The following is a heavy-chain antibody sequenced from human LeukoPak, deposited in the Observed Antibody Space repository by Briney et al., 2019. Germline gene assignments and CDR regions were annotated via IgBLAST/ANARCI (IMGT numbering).Heavy chain of an antibody. V-gene: IGHV4-4*07. CDR2: VFPSGST. CDR3: ARARAAGSWYYFDS. CDR1: GGSINSYY. D-gene: IGHD6-13*01. J-gene: IGHJ4*02. Sequence: PSETLSLTCTVSGGSINSYYWSWIRQPAGKGLEWIGRVFPSGSTNYNPSLKSRVTMSISPSNAQFSLQLTSVTAADTAVYYCARARAAGSWYYFDSWGQGVLVTVSS.